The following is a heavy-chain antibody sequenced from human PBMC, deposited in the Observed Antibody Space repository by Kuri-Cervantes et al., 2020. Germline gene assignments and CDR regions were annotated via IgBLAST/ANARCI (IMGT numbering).Heavy chain of an antibody. CDR3: ARGNKYCSVTSCHTSFDF. Sequence: GESLKISCAASGFTFSSYAMSWVRQAPGKGLEWVSVISDSGANKYYADSVKGRFTVSRDNSINTLYLQLSSLRPEDTAVYYCARGNKYCSVTSCHTSFDFWGQGALVTVSS. V-gene: IGHV3-23*01. CDR2: ISDSGANK. J-gene: IGHJ4*02. CDR1: GFTFSSYA. D-gene: IGHD2-15*01.